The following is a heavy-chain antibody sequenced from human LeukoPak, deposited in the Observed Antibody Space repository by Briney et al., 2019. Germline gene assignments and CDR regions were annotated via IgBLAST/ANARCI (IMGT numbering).Heavy chain of an antibody. D-gene: IGHD3-3*01. Sequence: SETLSLTCTVSGGSISSSSYYWGWIRQPPGKGLEWIGSIYYSGSTYYNPSLKSRVTISVDTSKNQFSLKLSSVTAADTAVYYCARGRRRYYDFWSGFDKIRFESWFDPWGQGTLVTVSS. CDR2: IYYSGST. CDR3: ARGRRRYYDFWSGFDKIRFESWFDP. V-gene: IGHV4-39*07. CDR1: GGSISSSSYY. J-gene: IGHJ5*02.